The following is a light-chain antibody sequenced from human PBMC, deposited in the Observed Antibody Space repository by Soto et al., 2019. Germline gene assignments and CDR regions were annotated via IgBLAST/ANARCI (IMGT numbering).Light chain of an antibody. CDR2: DAY. J-gene: IGKJ5*01. CDR1: QSVTNY. Sequence: EIFLTQSPDTLSLSPGERATLSCRASQSVTNYIAWYQQRPGQAPRLLIYDAYNRATGIPPRFSGSGSGTDSTLTISSLEPEDSAVYYCQQRHMWPITFGQGTRLEIK. CDR3: QQRHMWPIT. V-gene: IGKV3-11*01.